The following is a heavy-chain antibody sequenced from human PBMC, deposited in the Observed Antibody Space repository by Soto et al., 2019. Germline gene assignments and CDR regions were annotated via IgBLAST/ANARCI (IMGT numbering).Heavy chain of an antibody. V-gene: IGHV4-38-2*01. CDR3: ARGVNYYDSSGFYPRDY. J-gene: IGHJ4*02. CDR2: VYHSGRT. D-gene: IGHD3-22*01. CDR1: VYSITPGYY. Sequence: TLSPTCAVSVYSITPGYYWGWVRRPPGKGLEWIGSVYHSGRTSYNPSLESRFTISVDTSKNQFSLRLSSVTAADTAVYYCARGVNYYDSSGFYPRDYWGQGILVTVSS.